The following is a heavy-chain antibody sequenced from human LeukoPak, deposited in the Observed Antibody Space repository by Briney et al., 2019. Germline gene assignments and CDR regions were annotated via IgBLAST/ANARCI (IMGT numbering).Heavy chain of an antibody. CDR3: AREPRLRRYGSGSYYMADY. D-gene: IGHD3-10*01. Sequence: PSETLSLTCTVSGGSISSGDYYWSWIRQPPGKGLEWIGYIYYSENTYYNPSLKSRVTISVDTFKNQFSLKLSSVTAADTAVYYCAREPRLRRYGSGSYYMADYWGQGTLVTVSS. V-gene: IGHV4-30-4*01. CDR1: GGSISSGDYY. CDR2: IYYSENT. J-gene: IGHJ4*02.